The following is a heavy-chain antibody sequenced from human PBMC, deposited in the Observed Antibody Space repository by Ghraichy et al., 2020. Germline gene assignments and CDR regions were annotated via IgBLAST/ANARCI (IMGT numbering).Heavy chain of an antibody. CDR1: GFTFSSYS. CDR2: ITSSSSTI. Sequence: GGSLRLSCAASGFTFSSYSMNWVRQAPGEGLEWISYITSSSSTIYYADSVKGRFTISRDNARNSLYLQMNSLRDEDTAVYYCARDGEYTSSYRSKYFQHWGQGTLVTFSS. CDR3: ARDGEYTSSYRSKYFQH. V-gene: IGHV3-48*02. D-gene: IGHD6-6*01. J-gene: IGHJ1*01.